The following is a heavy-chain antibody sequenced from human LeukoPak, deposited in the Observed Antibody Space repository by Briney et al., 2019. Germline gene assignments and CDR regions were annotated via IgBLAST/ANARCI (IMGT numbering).Heavy chain of an antibody. Sequence: GGSLRLSCAASGFTFSNYGIHWVRQAPGKGLEWVSAISGSGGGTYFADSVKGRFTISRDNSKNTLFLQMDSLRADDTAVYYCAKHSSSWHYFDYWGQGTLVTVSS. CDR1: GFTFSNYG. CDR3: AKHSSSWHYFDY. D-gene: IGHD6-13*01. V-gene: IGHV3-23*01. CDR2: ISGSGGGT. J-gene: IGHJ4*02.